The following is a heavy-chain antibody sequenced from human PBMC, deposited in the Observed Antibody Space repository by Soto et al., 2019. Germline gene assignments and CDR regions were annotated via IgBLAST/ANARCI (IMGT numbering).Heavy chain of an antibody. Sequence: ASVKVSCKASGYTFTSYAMHWVRQAPGQRLEWMGWINAGNGNTKYSQKFQGRVTITRDTSASTAYMELSSLRSEDTAVYYCAREPISPWNYYYYGMDVWGQGTTVTVSS. CDR1: GYTFTSYA. CDR3: AREPISPWNYYYYGMDV. J-gene: IGHJ6*02. D-gene: IGHD1-1*01. CDR2: INAGNGNT. V-gene: IGHV1-3*01.